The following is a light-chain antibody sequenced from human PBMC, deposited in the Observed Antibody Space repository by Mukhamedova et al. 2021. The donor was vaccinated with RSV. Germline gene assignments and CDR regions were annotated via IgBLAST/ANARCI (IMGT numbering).Light chain of an antibody. V-gene: IGLV1-44*01. CDR3: LLSYSGIYV. J-gene: IGLJ1*01. Sequence: GVPDRFSGSKSGTSASLAISGLQPEDEADYYCLLSYSGIYVFGTGTKVTVL.